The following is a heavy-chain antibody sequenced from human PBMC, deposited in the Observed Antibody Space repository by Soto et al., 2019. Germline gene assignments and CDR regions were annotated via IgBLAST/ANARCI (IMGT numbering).Heavy chain of an antibody. CDR1: GYTFTSYG. CDR3: AICMQGDDAFDI. CDR2: ISAYNGNT. V-gene: IGHV1-18*04. J-gene: IGHJ3*02. Sequence: GASVKVSCKASGYTFTSYGISWVRQAPGQGLEWMGWISAYNGNTNYAQKLQGRVTMTTDTSTSTAYMELRSLRSDDTAVYYCAICMQGDDAFDIWGQGAMVTVSS. D-gene: IGHD2-21*02.